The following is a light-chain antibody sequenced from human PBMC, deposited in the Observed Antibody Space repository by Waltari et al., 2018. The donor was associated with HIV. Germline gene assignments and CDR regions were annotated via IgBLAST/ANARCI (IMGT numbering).Light chain of an antibody. CDR2: EAN. Sequence: QSALTQPASVSGSPGQSITISCTGTSRDVGAYHYLSWYQLYPGKAPKVMMFEANNRPSGVSDRFSGSKSGNTASLTISGLQVEDEAVYFCSSFGRGNTVLFGGGTKVTVL. J-gene: IGLJ2*01. V-gene: IGLV2-14*01. CDR1: SRDVGAYHY. CDR3: SSFGRGNTVL.